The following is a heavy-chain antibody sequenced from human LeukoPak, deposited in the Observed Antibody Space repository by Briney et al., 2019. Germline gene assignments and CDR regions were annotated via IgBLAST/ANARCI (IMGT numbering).Heavy chain of an antibody. V-gene: IGHV1-2*02. CDR3: ARDRDYSNTERGFDY. Sequence: GASVKVSCKASGYTFTSHFMHWVRQAPGQGLEWMGWINPNSGETNSAQKFQGRVTMTGDTSISTAYMELRRVTSDDTAVYCCARDRDYSNTERGFDYWGQGTLVTVSS. CDR2: INPNSGET. D-gene: IGHD4-11*01. CDR1: GYTFTSHF. J-gene: IGHJ4*02.